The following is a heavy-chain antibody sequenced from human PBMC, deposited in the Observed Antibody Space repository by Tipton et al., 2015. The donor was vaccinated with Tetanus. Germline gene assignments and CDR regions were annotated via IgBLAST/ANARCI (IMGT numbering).Heavy chain of an antibody. D-gene: IGHD3-16*01. J-gene: IGHJ6*02. CDR1: GASFSSGDYY. Sequence: TLSLTCTVSGASFSSGDYYWSWIRQPPGKGLESIGYIYYSGSTYYNPSLKSRVTISVDTSKNQFSLRLSSVTAADTAVYYCARDHGITWGGMGSYYGMDVWGQGTTVTVSS. CDR2: IYYSGST. CDR3: ARDHGITWGGMGSYYGMDV. V-gene: IGHV4-30-4*02.